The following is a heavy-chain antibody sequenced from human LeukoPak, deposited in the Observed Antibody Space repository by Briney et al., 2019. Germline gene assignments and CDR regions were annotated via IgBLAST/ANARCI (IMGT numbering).Heavy chain of an antibody. CDR1: GFTFSSYA. D-gene: IGHD4-11*01. V-gene: IGHV3-30-3*01. CDR3: AREQDYSNLDY. Sequence: PGRSLRLSCAASGFTFSSYAMHWVRQAPGKGLEWVAVISYDGSNKYYADPVKGRFTISRDNSKNTLYLQMNSLRAEDTAVYYCAREQDYSNLDYWGQGTLVTVSS. J-gene: IGHJ4*02. CDR2: ISYDGSNK.